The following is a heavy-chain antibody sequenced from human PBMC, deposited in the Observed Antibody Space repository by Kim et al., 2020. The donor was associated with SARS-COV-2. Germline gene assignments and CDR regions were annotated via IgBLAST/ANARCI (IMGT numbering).Heavy chain of an antibody. J-gene: IGHJ3*01. CDR2: IYDSGST. D-gene: IGHD2-15*01. CDR3: ARCAGSYFGTVDSFNV. V-gene: IGHV4-31*03. Sequence: SETLSLTCSVSGGSITSVGHYWSWLRQLPGKGLEWIAYIYDSGSTYSHPFLKSRLSISRDTSNNRFSLTLTSVTAADTALYYCARCAGSYFGTVDSFNVWGQGTMVIVSA. CDR1: GGSITSVGHY.